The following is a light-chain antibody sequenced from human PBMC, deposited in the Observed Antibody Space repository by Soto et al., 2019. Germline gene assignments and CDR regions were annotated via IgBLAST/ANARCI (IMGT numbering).Light chain of an antibody. J-gene: IGKJ4*01. V-gene: IGKV2D-29*01. CDR1: XXXXXXXXXXY. CDR3: XQSIQLPLT. Sequence: DIVMTQTPLSLSVTPGQPASISCXXXXXXXXXXXXXYLYWYLQKPGQPPQLLIYEVSNRFSGXPXXXXXXXXXXXXXXXXXXVXAEDVGXYXCXQSIQLPLTFGGGTKVEIK. CDR2: EVS.